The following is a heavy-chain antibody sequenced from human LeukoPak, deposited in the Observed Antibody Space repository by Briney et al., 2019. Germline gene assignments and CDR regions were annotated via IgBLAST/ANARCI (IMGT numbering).Heavy chain of an antibody. CDR2: IIPIFGIA. CDR1: GGTFSSYA. CDR3: ATFSHNYYDSSGYYPYYGMDV. Sequence: ASVKVSCKASGGTFSSYAISWVRQAPGQGLEWMGRIIPIFGIANYAQKFQGGVTITADKSTSTAYMELSSLRSEDTAVYYCATFSHNYYDSSGYYPYYGMDVWGQGTTVTVSS. D-gene: IGHD3-22*01. V-gene: IGHV1-69*04. J-gene: IGHJ6*02.